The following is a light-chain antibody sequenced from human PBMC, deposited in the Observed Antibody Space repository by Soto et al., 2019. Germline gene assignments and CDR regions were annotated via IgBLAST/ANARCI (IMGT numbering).Light chain of an antibody. J-gene: IGKJ1*01. CDR3: QQYTAYPWT. Sequence: DIQMTQSPSTLSASVGDRVTITCRASQSITSWLAWYQQKPGKAPNLLIHKASNLESGVPSSFSGSGSGTEFTLTISSLQPDDFATYYCQQYTAYPWTFGQGTKVEIK. CDR2: KAS. CDR1: QSITSW. V-gene: IGKV1-5*03.